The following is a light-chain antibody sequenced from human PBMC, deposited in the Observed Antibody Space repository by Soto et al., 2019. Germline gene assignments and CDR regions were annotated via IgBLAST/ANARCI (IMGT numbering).Light chain of an antibody. CDR1: DDISNY. V-gene: IGKV1-33*01. CDR2: DAS. Sequence: DIQMTQSPSSLSASVGDRVTITCQASDDISNYLNWYQQKPGKAPKVLIYDASHLESGVPSRVSGGGSGTEFTFPISSLQAEDIATYYCQQYANLPLTFGPGTKVDIK. CDR3: QQYANLPLT. J-gene: IGKJ3*01.